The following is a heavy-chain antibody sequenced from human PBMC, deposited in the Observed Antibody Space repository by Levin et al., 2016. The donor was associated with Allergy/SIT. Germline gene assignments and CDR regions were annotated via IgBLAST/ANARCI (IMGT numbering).Heavy chain of an antibody. Sequence: WIRQPPGKGLVWVSRINSDGSSTSYADSVKGRFTISRDNAKNTLYLQMNSLRAEDTAVYYCRGSYRYGMDVWGQGTTVTVSS. D-gene: IGHD1-26*01. J-gene: IGHJ6*02. CDR2: INSDGSST. V-gene: IGHV3-74*01. CDR3: RGSYRYGMDV.